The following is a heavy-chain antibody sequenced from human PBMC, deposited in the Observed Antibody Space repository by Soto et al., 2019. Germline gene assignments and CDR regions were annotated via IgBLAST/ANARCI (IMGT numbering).Heavy chain of an antibody. Sequence: LKISCAASGFTFSSYINYAISWVRQTPGKGLEWVSVISGSGDFTYYADSVKGRFTISRDNPKNTIYLQMNGLRAEDTAVYYCAKGFYGSGSYYNERAFDSWGQGTLVTVSS. CDR2: ISGSGDFT. V-gene: IGHV3-23*01. J-gene: IGHJ4*02. D-gene: IGHD3-10*01. CDR3: AKGFYGSGSYYNERAFDS. CDR1: GFTFSSYINYA.